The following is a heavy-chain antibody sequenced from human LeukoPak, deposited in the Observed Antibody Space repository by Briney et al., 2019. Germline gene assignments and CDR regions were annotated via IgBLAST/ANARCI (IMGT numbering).Heavy chain of an antibody. CDR1: GYTFTSYA. V-gene: IGHV1-3*01. CDR2: INAGNGNT. Sequence: ASVKVSCKASGYTFTSYAMHWVRQAPGQRLEWMGWINAGNGNTKYSQKFQGRVTITRDTSASTAYMELSSLRADDTSVYYCAKAMWVAATSSWFSLDYWGQGTLVTVSS. CDR3: AKAMWVAATSSWFSLDY. D-gene: IGHD3-10*01. J-gene: IGHJ4*02.